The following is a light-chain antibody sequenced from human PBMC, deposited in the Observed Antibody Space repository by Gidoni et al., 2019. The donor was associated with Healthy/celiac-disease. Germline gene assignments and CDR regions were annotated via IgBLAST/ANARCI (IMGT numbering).Light chain of an antibody. CDR2: DVS. CDR1: SSDVGGYNY. Sequence: QSALTQPRPVSGSPGQSVTISCTGTSSDVGGYNYVSLYQKPPVKAPKLMIYDVSKRPSGVPDRFSGSKAGNTATRTISGLQAEDEADYYCCSYAGSYVFGTGTKVTVL. CDR3: CSYAGSYV. J-gene: IGLJ1*01. V-gene: IGLV2-11*01.